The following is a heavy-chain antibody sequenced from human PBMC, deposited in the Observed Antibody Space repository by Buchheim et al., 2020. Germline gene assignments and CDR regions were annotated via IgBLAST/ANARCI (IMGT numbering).Heavy chain of an antibody. CDR1: GFTFSGSA. CDR3: TSLFYCSSTSCYGY. Sequence: EVQLVESGGGLVQPGGSLKLSCAASGFTFSGSAMHWVRQASGKGLEWVGRIRSKANSYATAYAASVKGRFTISRDDSKNTSYLQMNSLKTEDTAVYYCTSLFYCSSTSCYGYWGQGTL. J-gene: IGHJ4*02. CDR2: IRSKANSYAT. D-gene: IGHD2-2*01. V-gene: IGHV3-73*02.